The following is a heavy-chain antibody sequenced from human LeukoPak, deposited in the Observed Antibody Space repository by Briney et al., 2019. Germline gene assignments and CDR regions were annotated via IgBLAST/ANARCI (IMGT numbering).Heavy chain of an antibody. V-gene: IGHV3-43*02. CDR2: ISGDGASA. CDR3: AKDDSTGGFDY. Sequence: PGGSLRLSSAASGFSFDDSAMYWVRQAPGKGLEWVSLISGDGASAFYADSVKGRFTISRDNSKNSLYLQMNSLRTEDTAFYYCAKDDSTGGFDYWGQGTLVTVSS. J-gene: IGHJ4*02. D-gene: IGHD7-27*01. CDR1: GFSFDDSA.